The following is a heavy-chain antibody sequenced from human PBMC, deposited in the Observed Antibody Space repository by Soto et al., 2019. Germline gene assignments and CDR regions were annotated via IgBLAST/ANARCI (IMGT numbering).Heavy chain of an antibody. V-gene: IGHV1-69*06. J-gene: IGHJ3*02. CDR1: GGTFSSYA. CDR3: ARRQDYGGPLRAKFTELDAFDI. CDR2: IIHIFGTA. Sequence: QVQLVQSGAEVKKPGSSVKVSCKASGGTFSSYAISWVRQSPGQGLEWMGGIIHIFGTANYAQKFQGRVTITADNSTNTAYMELSSLRSEDTAVYYCARRQDYGGPLRAKFTELDAFDIWGQGTMVTVSS. D-gene: IGHD4-17*01.